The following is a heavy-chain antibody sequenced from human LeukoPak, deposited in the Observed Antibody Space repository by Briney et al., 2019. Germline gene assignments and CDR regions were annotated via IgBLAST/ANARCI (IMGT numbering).Heavy chain of an antibody. D-gene: IGHD3-10*01. Sequence: SETLSLTCAVYGGSFSGYYWSWIRQPPGKGLEWIGEINHSGSTNYNPSLKSRVTISVDTSKNQFSLKLSSVTAADTAVYYCARGRSLQSITMVRGVITDVWGKGTTVTVSS. J-gene: IGHJ6*04. CDR1: GGSFSGYY. CDR2: INHSGST. V-gene: IGHV4-34*01. CDR3: ARGRSLQSITMVRGVITDV.